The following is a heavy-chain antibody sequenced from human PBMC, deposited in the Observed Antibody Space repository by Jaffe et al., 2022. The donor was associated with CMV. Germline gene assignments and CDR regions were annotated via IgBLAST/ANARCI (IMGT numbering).Heavy chain of an antibody. Sequence: QVQLQESGPGLVKPSQTLSLTCTVSGGSISSGGYYWSWIRQHPGKGLEWIGYIYYSGSTYYNPSLKSRVTISVDTSKNQFSLKLSSVTAADTAVYYCARALGDIVVVPAAIADWFDPWGQGTLVTVSS. CDR3: ARALGDIVVVPAAIADWFDP. J-gene: IGHJ5*02. V-gene: IGHV4-31*03. CDR1: GGSISSGGYY. D-gene: IGHD2-2*01. CDR2: IYYSGST.